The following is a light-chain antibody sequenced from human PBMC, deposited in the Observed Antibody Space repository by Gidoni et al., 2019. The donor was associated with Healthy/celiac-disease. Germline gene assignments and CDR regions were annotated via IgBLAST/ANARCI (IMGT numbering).Light chain of an antibody. CDR3: SSYTSSGTLV. CDR1: SSDVGGYNY. CDR2: DVN. J-gene: IGLJ1*01. Sequence: QSALTQPASVSGSPGQSITFSCTGTSSDVGGYNYVSWSQQHPGKAPKLMIYDVNNRPSGVSNRFSGSKSGNTASLTISGLQTEDEADYYCSSYTSSGTLVFGTGTKVTVL. V-gene: IGLV2-14*01.